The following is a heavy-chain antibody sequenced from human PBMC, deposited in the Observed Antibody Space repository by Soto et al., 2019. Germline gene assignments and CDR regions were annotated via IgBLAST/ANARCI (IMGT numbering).Heavy chain of an antibody. D-gene: IGHD1-26*01. V-gene: IGHV4-59*02. Sequence: SETLSLTCTISGGSVSVYYWSWIRQSTGQGLEWIGYINASGSPYYNPSLRSRVTISADTSKNQISLKLTSPTAADTAVYYCARGVGSSPPQYWGRGTLVTVSS. CDR1: GGSVSVYY. CDR2: INASGSP. CDR3: ARGVGSSPPQY. J-gene: IGHJ4*02.